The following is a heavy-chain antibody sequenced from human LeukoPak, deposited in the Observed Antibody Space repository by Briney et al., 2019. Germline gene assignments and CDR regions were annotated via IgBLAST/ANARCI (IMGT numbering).Heavy chain of an antibody. CDR2: IKQDGSEK. CDR3: ARPKLRARLVVMPYYFDY. CDR1: GFTFSSYW. Sequence: GGSLRLSCAASGFTFSSYWMSWVRQAPGKGLEWVANIKQDGSEKYYVDSVKGRFTISRDNAKNSLYLQMNSLRAEDTAVYYCARPKLRARLVVMPYYFDYWGQGTLVTVSS. D-gene: IGHD3-22*01. V-gene: IGHV3-7*01. J-gene: IGHJ4*02.